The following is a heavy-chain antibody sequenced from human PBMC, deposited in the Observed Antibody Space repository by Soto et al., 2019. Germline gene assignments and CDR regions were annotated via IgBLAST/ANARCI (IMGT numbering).Heavy chain of an antibody. CDR3: SRGYGDYDY. Sequence: QVKLVQSGAEVKKPGASVKVSCKTSGYTFTSYYMHWVRQAPGQGLEWMGIINPSGGSTNYAQKFQGRVTMTRDTSTSTVYMDLSSLRSEDTAVYYCSRGYGDYDYWGQGTLVSVSS. J-gene: IGHJ4*02. CDR1: GYTFTSYY. D-gene: IGHD4-17*01. CDR2: INPSGGST. V-gene: IGHV1-46*03.